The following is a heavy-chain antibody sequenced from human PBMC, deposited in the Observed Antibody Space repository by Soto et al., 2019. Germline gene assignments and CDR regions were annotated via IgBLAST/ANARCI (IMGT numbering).Heavy chain of an antibody. V-gene: IGHV4-34*01. Sequence: QVQLQQWGAGLLKPSETLSLTCAVYGGSFSGHYWSWIRQPPGKGLEWIGEINHSGSTNYNPSLKSRVTISVDTSKNQFSLKLSSVTAADTAVYYCARGQSIAARPLDYWGQGTLVTVSS. CDR2: INHSGST. CDR1: GGSFSGHY. D-gene: IGHD6-6*01. CDR3: ARGQSIAARPLDY. J-gene: IGHJ4*02.